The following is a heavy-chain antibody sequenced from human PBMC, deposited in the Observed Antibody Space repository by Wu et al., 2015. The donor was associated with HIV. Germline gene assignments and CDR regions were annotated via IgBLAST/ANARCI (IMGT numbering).Heavy chain of an antibody. V-gene: IGHV1-69*12. D-gene: IGHD3-22*01. CDR1: GGNDGGTFSSHP. J-gene: IGHJ4*02. CDR3: ARDMTYYYDNSGYYRLDY. Sequence: HVQLVQSGTEVKKPGSSVKVSCKIYGGNDGGTFSSHPISWVRQAPGKGLEWMGGIIPRLGTTNYAQIFQGRVTMTADEFTTTVYMELTSLTPDDTAVYYCARDMTYYYDNSGYYRLDYWGQGTLITVSS. CDR2: IIPRLGTT.